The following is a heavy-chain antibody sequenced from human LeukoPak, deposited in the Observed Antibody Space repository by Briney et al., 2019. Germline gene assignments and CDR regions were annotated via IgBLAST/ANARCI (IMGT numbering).Heavy chain of an antibody. Sequence: SVKVSCKASGGTFTSYAISWVRQAPGQGLEWMGGIIPIFGTANYAQKFQGRVTITADESTSTAYMELSSLRSEDTAVYYCAREFVPSQYGMDVWGQGTTVTVSS. D-gene: IGHD2-2*01. V-gene: IGHV1-69*13. J-gene: IGHJ6*02. CDR3: AREFVPSQYGMDV. CDR1: GGTFTSYA. CDR2: IIPIFGTA.